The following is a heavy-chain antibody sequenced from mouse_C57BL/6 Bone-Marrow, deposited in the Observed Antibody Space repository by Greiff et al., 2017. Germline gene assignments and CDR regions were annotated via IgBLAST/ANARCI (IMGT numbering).Heavy chain of an antibody. CDR1: GYTFTSYG. CDR3: ARGGGPWDWYVDV. Sequence: QVQLQQSGAELARPGASVKLSCKASGYTFTSYGISWVKQRTGQGLEWIGEIYPRSGNTYYNEKFKGKATLTADKSSSTAYMELRSLTSEDSAVXFCARGGGPWDWYVDVWGTGTTVTVSS. V-gene: IGHV1-81*01. D-gene: IGHD4-1*01. J-gene: IGHJ1*03. CDR2: IYPRSGNT.